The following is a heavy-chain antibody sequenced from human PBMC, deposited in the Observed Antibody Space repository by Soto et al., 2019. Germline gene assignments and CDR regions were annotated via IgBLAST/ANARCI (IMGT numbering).Heavy chain of an antibody. V-gene: IGHV1-18*01. CDR1: GYTFTSYG. CDR2: ISAYNGNT. J-gene: IGHJ6*02. Sequence: QVQLVQSGAEVKKPGASVKVSCKASGYTFTSYGISWVRQAPGQGLEWMGWISAYNGNTNYAQKLQGRVTTTTDTSTSTAYMELRSLRSDDTAVYYCARVAAAAGTYFHYYYGMDVWGQGTTVTVSS. CDR3: ARVAAAAGTYFHYYYGMDV. D-gene: IGHD6-13*01.